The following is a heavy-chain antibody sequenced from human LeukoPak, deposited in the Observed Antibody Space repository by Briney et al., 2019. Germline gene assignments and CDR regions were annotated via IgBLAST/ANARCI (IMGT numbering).Heavy chain of an antibody. V-gene: IGHV3-20*04. J-gene: IGHJ4*02. CDR1: GSTFYDYG. CDR2: INWNGGSN. D-gene: IGHD2-21*02. CDR3: ARDYCGGDCYPFDY. Sequence: AGTLCFSCAVSGSTFYDYGLGWVPQAPGKGFEWVFGINWNGGSNGYEDQVKGRFTISKDNAKKSVYLKMNSLRGEDTALYYCARDYCGGDCYPFDYWGQGTLVTVSS.